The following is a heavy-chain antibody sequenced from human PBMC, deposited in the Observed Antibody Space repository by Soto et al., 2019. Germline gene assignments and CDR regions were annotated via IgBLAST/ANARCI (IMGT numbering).Heavy chain of an antibody. D-gene: IGHD3-10*01. CDR1: GDSISRYY. Sequence: QVQLQESGPGLVKPSETLSLTCTVSGDSISRYYWSWIRLSPGKGLEWIGYIYYSGETNYNPSVKSRVTISVDRTKNQFSLELCSVTAADTAVYYCARDQGGEFLKGSGMDVWGQGTTVTVSS. V-gene: IGHV4-59*01. CDR3: ARDQGGEFLKGSGMDV. J-gene: IGHJ6*02. CDR2: IYYSGET.